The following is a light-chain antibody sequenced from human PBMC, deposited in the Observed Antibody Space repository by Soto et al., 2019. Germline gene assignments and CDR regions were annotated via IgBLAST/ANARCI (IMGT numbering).Light chain of an antibody. J-gene: IGLJ1*01. V-gene: IGLV2-14*03. CDR3: SSYSSGSPLYV. CDR1: SSDVGGYNY. Sequence: QSALTQPASVSGSPGQSITISCTGTSSDVGGYNYVSWYQHHPGKAPKLMIYDVSVRPSGVSNRFSGSKSGNTASLTISGLQAEDEAAYYCSSYSSGSPLYVFGTGTKVTVL. CDR2: DVS.